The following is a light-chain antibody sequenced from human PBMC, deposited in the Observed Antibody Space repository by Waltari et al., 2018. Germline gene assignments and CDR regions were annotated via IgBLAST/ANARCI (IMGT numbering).Light chain of an antibody. V-gene: IGLV8-61*01. CDR1: SGSFSTTSY. CDR3: LVYMGSGIWV. J-gene: IGLJ3*02. Sequence: QTVVTQEPSLSVSPGGTVTLPCALSSGSFSTTSYASWYQQTPGQAPRTLVDKTNTRSSGVPDRFSGSILGNKVALTITGAQAEDESDYYCLVYMGSGIWVFGGGTKLTVL. CDR2: KTN.